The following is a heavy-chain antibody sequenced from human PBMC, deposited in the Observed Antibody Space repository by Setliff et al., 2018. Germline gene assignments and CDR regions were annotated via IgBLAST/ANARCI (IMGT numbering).Heavy chain of an antibody. CDR2: IYYSGTT. CDR3: ASRTTGPGGWFDF. CDR1: GGSIINNNYY. D-gene: IGHD1-1*01. Sequence: SETLSLTCTVSGGSIINNNYYWGWIRQPPGKGLEWIGTIYYSGTTYYNPSLKIRVTISIDTSKNQFSLNLNSVTAADPAVYYCASRTTGPGGWFDFWGQGSLVTVSS. V-gene: IGHV4-39*01. J-gene: IGHJ5*01.